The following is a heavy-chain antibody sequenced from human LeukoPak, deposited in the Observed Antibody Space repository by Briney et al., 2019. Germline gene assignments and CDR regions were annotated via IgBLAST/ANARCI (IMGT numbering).Heavy chain of an antibody. CDR1: GGSISSYY. D-gene: IGHD6-19*01. V-gene: IGHV4-59*12. CDR2: IYYSGST. J-gene: IGHJ5*02. CDR3: ATGGGSGWYENWFDP. Sequence: PSETLSLTCTVSGGSISSYYWSWIRQPPGKGLEWIGYIYYSGSTNYNPSLKSRVTISVDTSKNQFSLKLSSVTAADTAVYYCATGGGSGWYENWFDPWGQGTLVTVSS.